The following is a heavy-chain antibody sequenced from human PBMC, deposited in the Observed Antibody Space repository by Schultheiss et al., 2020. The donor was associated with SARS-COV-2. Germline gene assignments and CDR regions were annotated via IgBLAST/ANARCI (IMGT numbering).Heavy chain of an antibody. CDR2: IIPIFGTA. CDR3: ARTRTTIFGVGDAFDI. D-gene: IGHD3-3*01. Sequence: KVSCKASGGTFSSYAISWVRQAPGQGLEWMGGIIPIFGTANYAQKFQGRVTITADESTSTAYMELSSLRSEDTAVYYCARTRTTIFGVGDAFDIWGQGTKVTVSS. CDR1: GGTFSSYA. V-gene: IGHV1-69*01. J-gene: IGHJ3*02.